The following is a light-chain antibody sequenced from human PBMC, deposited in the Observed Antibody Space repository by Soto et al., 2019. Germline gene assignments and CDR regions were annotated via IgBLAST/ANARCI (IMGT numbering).Light chain of an antibody. CDR2: ANN. Sequence: QSVLTQPPSASGTPGQRVTISCSGSSSNIGSNTVNWYQQLPGTAPKLLMYANNQRPSGVPDRFSGSKSGTSASLAISGLQSEDEADYYCATWDGSLNGPVFGGGTKLTVL. CDR1: SSNIGSNT. CDR3: ATWDGSLNGPV. J-gene: IGLJ2*01. V-gene: IGLV1-44*01.